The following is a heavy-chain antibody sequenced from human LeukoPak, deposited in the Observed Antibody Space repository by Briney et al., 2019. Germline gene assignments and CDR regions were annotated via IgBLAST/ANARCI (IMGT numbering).Heavy chain of an antibody. CDR3: ASGDYGDPPLNY. J-gene: IGHJ4*02. CDR2: INPNTGGT. V-gene: IGHV1-2*02. CDR1: GYSFTGHY. D-gene: IGHD4/OR15-4a*01. Sequence: HGASVTVSCKTSGYSFTGHYLHWVRQAPGQGLQWMGWINPNTGGTNYAQKFQGRVTMTRDTSISTAYMELSRLRSDDTAVYYCASGDYGDPPLNYWGQGTLVTVSS.